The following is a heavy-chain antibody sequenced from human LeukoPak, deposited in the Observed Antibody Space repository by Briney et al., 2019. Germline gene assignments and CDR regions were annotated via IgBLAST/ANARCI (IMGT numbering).Heavy chain of an antibody. CDR1: GYSFTGYH. CDR3: ASARAYCGGDCYPNKGHAFDI. V-gene: IGHV1-2*02. J-gene: IGHJ3*02. Sequence: ASVKVSCTASGYSFTGYHMHWVRQGPGQGLEWMAAINPNSDGENYAQKVQGRVTMTRDTSISTAYLDLNSLRSDDTDVYYCASARAYCGGDCYPNKGHAFDIWGQGTMVTVSS. D-gene: IGHD2-21*02. CDR2: INPNSDGE.